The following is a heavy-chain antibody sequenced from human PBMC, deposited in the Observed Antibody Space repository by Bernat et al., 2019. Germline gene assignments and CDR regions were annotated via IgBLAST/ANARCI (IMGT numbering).Heavy chain of an antibody. Sequence: EVQLVESGGGLIQPGGSLRLSCAASGFTVSSNYMSWVRQAPGKGLEWVADIKDDGSEAYYGDSVKGRFTISRDNAKKSLYLQMNSLRAEDTALYYCARDGRGIPDHVFDAWGQGTMVTVSS. J-gene: IGHJ3*01. CDR1: GFTVSSNY. CDR3: ARDGRGIPDHVFDA. CDR2: IKDDGSEA. V-gene: IGHV3-7*03. D-gene: IGHD3-10*01.